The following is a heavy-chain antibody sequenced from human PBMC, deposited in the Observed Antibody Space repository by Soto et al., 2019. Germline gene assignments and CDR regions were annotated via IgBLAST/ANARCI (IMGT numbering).Heavy chain of an antibody. V-gene: IGHV3-23*01. CDR2: ISGSGVST. Sequence: GSLRISYADSGFNFNKVGLSWGRPAPGKGLEWVSSISGSGVSTYNADSVKGRFTISRDNSKNTLYLQMNSLRAEDTAVYYCAKARREMATIRPLDYWGQGTLVTVSS. J-gene: IGHJ4*02. CDR3: AKARREMATIRPLDY. D-gene: IGHD5-12*01. CDR1: GFNFNKVG.